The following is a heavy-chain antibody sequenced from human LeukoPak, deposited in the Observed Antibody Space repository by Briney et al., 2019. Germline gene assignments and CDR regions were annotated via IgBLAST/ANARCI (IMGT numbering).Heavy chain of an antibody. CDR3: ARDAWYSSSWVYYYYGMDV. Sequence: GASMKVSCKASGYTFTSYGISWVRQAPGQGLEWMGWISAYNGNTNYAQKLQGRVTMTTDTSTSTAYMELRSLRSDDTAVYYCARDAWYSSSWVYYYYGMDVWGQGTTVTVSS. D-gene: IGHD6-13*01. V-gene: IGHV1-18*01. CDR2: ISAYNGNT. J-gene: IGHJ6*02. CDR1: GYTFTSYG.